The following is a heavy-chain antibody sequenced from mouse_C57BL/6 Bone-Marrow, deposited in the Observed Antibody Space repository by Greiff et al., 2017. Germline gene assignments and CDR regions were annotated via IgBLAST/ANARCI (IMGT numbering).Heavy chain of an antibody. CDR3: TTGILRPYYYAMDY. CDR2: INPNYGTT. V-gene: IGHV1-39*01. J-gene: IGHJ4*01. Sequence: EVQLQQSGPELVKPGASVKISCKASGYSFTDYNMNWVKQSNGKSLEWIGVINPNYGTTSYNQKFKGKATLTVDQSSSTAYMQLNSLTSEDTAVYYCTTGILRPYYYAMDYWGQGTSVTVSS. CDR1: GYSFTDYN. D-gene: IGHD1-2*01.